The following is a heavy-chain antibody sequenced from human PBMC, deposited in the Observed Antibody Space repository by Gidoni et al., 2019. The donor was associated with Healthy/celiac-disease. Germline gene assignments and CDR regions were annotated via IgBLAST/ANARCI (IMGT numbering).Heavy chain of an antibody. CDR1: GFTFISSW. Sequence: EVQLVESGGGLVQPGGSLRLSCAASGFTFISSWMSWVRQAPGKGLEWVANIKQDGSEKDYVDAVKGRFTISRDNAKNSLYLQMNSLRAEDTAVYYCARMGWDYGDYESYGYFDLWGRGTLVTVSS. V-gene: IGHV3-7*01. CDR3: ARMGWDYGDYESYGYFDL. CDR2: IKQDGSEK. D-gene: IGHD4-17*01. J-gene: IGHJ2*01.